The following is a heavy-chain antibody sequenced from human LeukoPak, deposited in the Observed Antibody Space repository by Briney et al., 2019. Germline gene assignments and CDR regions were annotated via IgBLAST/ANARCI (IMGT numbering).Heavy chain of an antibody. V-gene: IGHV4-61*02. CDR1: GGSISRGTYY. CDR3: ARDLSGTGATTLAY. Sequence: SQTLSLTCTVSGGSISRGTYYWSWIRQPAGKGPQWIGRISTSGSTHYNPSLESRLTISIGTSKNQFSLKLSPVPAADTAVYYCARDLSGTGATTLAYWGLGPLVTVSS. CDR2: ISTSGST. J-gene: IGHJ4*02. D-gene: IGHD1-26*01.